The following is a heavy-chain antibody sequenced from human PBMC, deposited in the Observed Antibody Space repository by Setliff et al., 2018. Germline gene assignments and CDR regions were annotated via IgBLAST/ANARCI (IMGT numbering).Heavy chain of an antibody. CDR3: ARMTGFAYMDV. V-gene: IGHV4-61*02. J-gene: IGHJ6*03. CDR1: GDPMSSRRYY. CDR2: IYTDGST. Sequence: PSETLSLTCTVSGDPMSSRRYYWAWIRQPAGKGLECLGRIYTDGSTKYNPSLNSRVTLLIDTAKNQFFLKLNSVTAADTGVYYCARMTGFAYMDVWGKGTPVTVSS.